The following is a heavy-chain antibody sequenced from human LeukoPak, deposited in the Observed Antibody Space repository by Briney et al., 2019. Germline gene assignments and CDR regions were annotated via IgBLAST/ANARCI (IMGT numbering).Heavy chain of an antibody. V-gene: IGHV3-48*03. J-gene: IGHJ4*02. CDR3: GRGVVVRQQDYYFDY. D-gene: IGHD2-2*01. CDR1: GFTFSSYE. Sequence: GGSLRLSCAASGFTFSSYEMNWVRQAPGKGLEWVSYISSSGSTIYYADSVKGRFTISRDNAKNSLYLQMNSLRAEDTAVYYCGRGVVVRQQDYYFDYWARGPLVTVPS. CDR2: ISSSGSTI.